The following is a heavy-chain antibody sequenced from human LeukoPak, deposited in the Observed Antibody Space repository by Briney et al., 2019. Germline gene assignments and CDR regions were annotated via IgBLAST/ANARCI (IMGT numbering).Heavy chain of an antibody. V-gene: IGHV4-39*07. CDR3: ARYYDFWSVYYFDY. D-gene: IGHD3-3*01. Sequence: TSETLSLTCTVSGGSISSSSYYWGWIRQPPGKGLEWIGSIYYSGSTYYNPSLKSRVTISVDTSKNQFSLKLSSVTAADTAVYYCARYYDFWSVYYFDYWGQGTLVTVSS. CDR1: GGSISSSSYY. CDR2: IYYSGST. J-gene: IGHJ4*02.